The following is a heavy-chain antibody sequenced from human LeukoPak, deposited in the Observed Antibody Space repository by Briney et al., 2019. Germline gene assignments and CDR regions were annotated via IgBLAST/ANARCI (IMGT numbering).Heavy chain of an antibody. V-gene: IGHV4-39*07. CDR2: IYYSGST. D-gene: IGHD1-26*01. CDR3: ARVYRYSGFDP. CDR1: GGSISSSSYY. Sequence: SETLSLTCTVSGGSISSSSYYWGWIRQPPGKGLEWIGSIYYSGSTYYNPSLKSRVTISVDTSKNQFSLKLSSVTAADTAVYYCARVYRYSGFDPWGQGTLVTVSS. J-gene: IGHJ5*02.